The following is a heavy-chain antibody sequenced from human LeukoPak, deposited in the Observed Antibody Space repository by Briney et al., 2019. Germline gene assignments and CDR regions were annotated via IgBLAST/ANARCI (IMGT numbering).Heavy chain of an antibody. CDR2: TSAYNGDT. CDR1: GYKFTSYG. J-gene: IGHJ4*02. Sequence: ASVKVSGKASGYKFTSYGLSWVRQAPGQGLEWMGWTSAYNGDTNYAQKLQGRVTMTTDTSTSTAYMELRSLRSDDTAVYYCARDLYYGSGSQSNIDYWGQGTLVTVSS. CDR3: ARDLYYGSGSQSNIDY. D-gene: IGHD3-10*01. V-gene: IGHV1-18*04.